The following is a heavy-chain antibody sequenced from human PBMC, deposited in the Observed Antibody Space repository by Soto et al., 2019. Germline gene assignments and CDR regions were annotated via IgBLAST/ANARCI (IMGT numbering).Heavy chain of an antibody. CDR2: IIPLFGTP. J-gene: IGHJ4*02. V-gene: IGHV1-69*01. D-gene: IGHD3-10*01. CDR1: GGIFSTYA. CDR3: ARHRDDYGSGNYYNRIDF. Sequence: QVQLVQSGAGVKKPGSSVKVSCKASGGIFSTYAISWLRQAPGQGLEWMGGIIPLFGTPNYAQRFQGRVTITADESTSTDYMELSRLRSEDTAVYYCARHRDDYGSGNYYNRIDFWGQGTLVTVSS.